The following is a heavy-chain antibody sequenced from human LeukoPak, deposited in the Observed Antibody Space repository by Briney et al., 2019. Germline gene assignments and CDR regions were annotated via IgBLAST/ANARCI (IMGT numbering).Heavy chain of an antibody. CDR2: ILFDGSNK. CDR1: GFTFRSYG. D-gene: IGHD4-11*01. V-gene: IGHV3-30*02. J-gene: IGHJ6*03. CDR3: ARCDYPEEDYYYYMDV. Sequence: PGGSLRLSCETSGFTFRSYGMHWVRPAPGKGLAWVAFILFDGSNKYYADSVKGRFTISRDNSENTLYLQMNSLRAEDTAVYYCARCDYPEEDYYYYMDVWGKGTTVTISS.